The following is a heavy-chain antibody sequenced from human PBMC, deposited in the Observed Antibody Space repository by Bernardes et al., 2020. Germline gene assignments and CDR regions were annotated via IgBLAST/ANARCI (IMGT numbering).Heavy chain of an antibody. CDR1: GFTFDDYT. CDR3: AKANGVRTSTPFDY. D-gene: IGHD2-8*01. CDR2: ISWDGGST. Sequence: GGSLRLSCAASGFTFDDYTMHWVRQAPGKGLEWVSLISWDGGSTYYADSVKGRFTISRDNSKNSLYLQMNSLRTEDTALYYCAKANGVRTSTPFDYWGQGTLVTVSS. J-gene: IGHJ4*02. V-gene: IGHV3-43*01.